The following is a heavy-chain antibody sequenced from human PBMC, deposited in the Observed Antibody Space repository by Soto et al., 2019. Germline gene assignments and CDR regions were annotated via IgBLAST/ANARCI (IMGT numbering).Heavy chain of an antibody. Sequence: EVQLVESGGGLVQPGGSLKLSCAASGFIFSGSAIHWVRQASGKGLEWVGRIRSRANNFATSSAASVKGRFTFSRDDSKNTAYLQMNTLKPEDTAVYYCARGSSRWDYWGQGTLVTVSS. CDR2: IRSRANNFAT. V-gene: IGHV3-73*02. CDR1: GFIFSGSA. CDR3: ARGSSRWDY. D-gene: IGHD6-13*01. J-gene: IGHJ4*02.